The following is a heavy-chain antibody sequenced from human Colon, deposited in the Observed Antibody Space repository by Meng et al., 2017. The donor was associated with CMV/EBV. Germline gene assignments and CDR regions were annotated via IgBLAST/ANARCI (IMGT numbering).Heavy chain of an antibody. V-gene: IGHV1-18*01. CDR1: GYTFTNYG. D-gene: IGHD1-26*01. Sequence: QVQCGQSGAEVKKPGASVKVSCKASGYTFTNYGISWVRQAPGQGLEWMGWISAYTGDTYYAQKFQGRVTMTTDTSTSTAYMELRSLRSDDTAVYYCVRESQSGSYIYLQHWGQGTLVTVSS. CDR2: ISAYTGDT. CDR3: VRESQSGSYIYLQH. J-gene: IGHJ1*01.